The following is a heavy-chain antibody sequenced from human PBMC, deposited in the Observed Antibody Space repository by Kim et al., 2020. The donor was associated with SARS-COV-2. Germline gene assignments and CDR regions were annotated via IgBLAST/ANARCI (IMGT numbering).Heavy chain of an antibody. CDR1: GDSVSSNSAA. D-gene: IGHD6-13*01. J-gene: IGHJ6*02. V-gene: IGHV6-1*01. CDR3: ARAIAAAGPTYYGMDV. Sequence: SQTLSLSCAISGDSVSSNSAAWNWIRQSPSRGLEWLGRTYYRSKWYNDYAVSVKSRITINPDTSKNQFSLQLNSVTPEDTAVYYCARAIAAAGPTYYGMDVWGQGTTVTVSS. CDR2: TYYRSKWYN.